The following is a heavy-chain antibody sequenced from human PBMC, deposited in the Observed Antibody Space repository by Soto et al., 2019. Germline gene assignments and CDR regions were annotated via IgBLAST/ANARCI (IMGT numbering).Heavy chain of an antibody. Sequence: SETLSLTCTVSGGSISSYYWSWIRQPPGEGLEWIGYIYYSGSTNYNPSLKSRVTISVDTSKNQFSLKLSSVTAADTAVYYCARDRSWGDYGMDVWGQGTTVTVSS. J-gene: IGHJ6*02. D-gene: IGHD6-6*01. CDR1: GGSISSYY. CDR2: IYYSGST. V-gene: IGHV4-59*01. CDR3: ARDRSWGDYGMDV.